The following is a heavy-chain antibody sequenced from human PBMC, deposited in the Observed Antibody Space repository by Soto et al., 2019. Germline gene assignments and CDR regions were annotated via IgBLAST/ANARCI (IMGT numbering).Heavy chain of an antibody. Sequence: SETLSLTCTVSGGSISSYYWSWIRQPPGQGLEWIGYIYYSGSTNYNPSLKSRVTISVDTSKNQFSLKLSSVTAADTAVYYCASATQVLRRGAFDIWGEGTMVTVSS. CDR2: IYYSGST. J-gene: IGHJ3*02. D-gene: IGHD2-15*01. V-gene: IGHV4-59*01. CDR1: GGSISSYY. CDR3: ASATQVLRRGAFDI.